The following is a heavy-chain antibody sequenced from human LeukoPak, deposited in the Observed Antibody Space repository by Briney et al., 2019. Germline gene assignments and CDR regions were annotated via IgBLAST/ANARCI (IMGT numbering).Heavy chain of an antibody. D-gene: IGHD3-10*01. J-gene: IGHJ4*02. CDR2: ISSGSTTI. CDR3: ARRESTTMVRGGVYY. CDR1: GFTFTKYS. V-gene: IGHV3-48*01. Sequence: GGSLRLSCAASGFTFTKYSMHWVRQTPGKGLEWVSYISSGSTTIYYTDSVKGRFTISRDNAKNSLYLQMNSLRAEDTAVYYCARRESTTMVRGGVYYWGQGTLVTVSS.